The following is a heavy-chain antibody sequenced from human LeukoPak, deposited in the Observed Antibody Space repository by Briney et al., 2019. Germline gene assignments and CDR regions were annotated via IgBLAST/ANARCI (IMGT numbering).Heavy chain of an antibody. V-gene: IGHV3-74*01. CDR1: GFTFSNFW. Sequence: GGSLRLSCAASGFTFSNFWMHWVRQAPEMGLVWVSRINTDGSRTNSVKGRFTISRDNAKNTLYLQMNSLRAEDTAVYYCAKDGPYYDFWSGYYGGFDYWGQGTLVTVSS. J-gene: IGHJ4*02. CDR2: INTDGSRT. CDR3: AKDGPYYDFWSGYYGGFDY. D-gene: IGHD3-3*01.